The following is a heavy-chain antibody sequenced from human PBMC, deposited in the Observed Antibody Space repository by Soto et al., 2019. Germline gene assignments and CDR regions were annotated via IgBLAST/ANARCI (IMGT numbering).Heavy chain of an antibody. CDR2: INPNSGGT. J-gene: IGHJ5*02. V-gene: IGHV1-2*04. D-gene: IGHD3-9*01. CDR3: AREKDILTKNWFDP. CDR1: GYTFTGNY. Sequence: ASVKVSCTDSGYTFTGNYIHWVRQAPGQGLEWMGWINPNSGGTNYAQKFQGWVTMTRDTSISTAYMELSRLRSDDTAVYYCAREKDILTKNWFDPWGQGTLVTVSS.